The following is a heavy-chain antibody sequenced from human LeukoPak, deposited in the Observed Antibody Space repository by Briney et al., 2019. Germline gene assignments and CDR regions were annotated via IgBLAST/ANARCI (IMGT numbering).Heavy chain of an antibody. CDR2: INHSGST. Sequence: PSETLSLTCAVYGGSFSGYYWSWIRQPPGKGLEWMGEINHSGSTNYNPSLKSRVTISVDTSKNQFSLKLSSVTAADTAVYYCARGGRRDGYNYLVSEAFDIWGQGTMVTVSS. V-gene: IGHV4-34*01. D-gene: IGHD5-24*01. J-gene: IGHJ3*02. CDR3: ARGGRRDGYNYLVSEAFDI. CDR1: GGSFSGYY.